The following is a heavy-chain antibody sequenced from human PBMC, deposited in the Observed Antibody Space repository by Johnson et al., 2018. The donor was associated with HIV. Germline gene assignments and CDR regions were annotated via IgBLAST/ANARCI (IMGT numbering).Heavy chain of an antibody. CDR3: ARVPNDAFDI. CDR1: GFTFSSYA. Sequence: QMLLVESGGGVVQPGRSLRLSCAASGFTFSSYAMHWVRQAPGKWLEWVAVISYDGSNKYYADSVKGRFTISRDNSKNTLYLQMNSLRAEDTAVYYCARVPNDAFDIWGQGTMVTVSS. CDR2: ISYDGSNK. V-gene: IGHV3-30-3*01. J-gene: IGHJ3*02.